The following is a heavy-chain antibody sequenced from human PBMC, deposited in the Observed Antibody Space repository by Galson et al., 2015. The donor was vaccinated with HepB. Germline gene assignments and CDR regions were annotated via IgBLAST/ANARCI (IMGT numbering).Heavy chain of an antibody. CDR2: ISYDGSNK. V-gene: IGHV3-30*18. J-gene: IGHJ4*02. D-gene: IGHD6-19*01. CDR1: GFTFSSYG. CDR3: AKDKRRVYSSGWFFDY. Sequence: SLRLSCAASGFTFSSYGMHWVRQAPGKGLEWVAVISYDGSNKYYADSVKGRFTISRDNSKNTLYLQMNSLRAEDTAVYYCAKDKRRVYSSGWFFDYWGQGTLVTVSS.